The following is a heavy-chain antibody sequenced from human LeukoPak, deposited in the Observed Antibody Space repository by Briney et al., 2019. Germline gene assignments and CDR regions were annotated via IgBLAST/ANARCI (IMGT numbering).Heavy chain of an antibody. CDR1: GGSFSGYY. Sequence: SETLSLTCAVCGGSFSGYYWSWIRQPPGKGLEWIGEINHSGSTNYNPSLKSRVTISVDTSKNQFSLKLSSVTAADTAVYYCARVPGVTSFDYWGQGTLVTVSS. J-gene: IGHJ4*02. CDR2: INHSGST. D-gene: IGHD2-2*01. CDR3: ARVPGVTSFDY. V-gene: IGHV4-34*01.